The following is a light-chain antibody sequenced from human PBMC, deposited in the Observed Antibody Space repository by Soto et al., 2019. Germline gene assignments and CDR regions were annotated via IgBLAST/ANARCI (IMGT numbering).Light chain of an antibody. CDR2: AAS. CDR1: QSIRKY. V-gene: IGKV1-39*01. CDR3: QQSGDTPPWT. J-gene: IGKJ1*01. Sequence: DIQMTQSPSSLSASVGDRVIITCRASQSIRKYLNWYQHKPGKVPTLLIYAASSLQSGVPSRFSGSGSGTGFTLTITSLQPEDFATYYCQQSGDTPPWTFGQGTKVDIK.